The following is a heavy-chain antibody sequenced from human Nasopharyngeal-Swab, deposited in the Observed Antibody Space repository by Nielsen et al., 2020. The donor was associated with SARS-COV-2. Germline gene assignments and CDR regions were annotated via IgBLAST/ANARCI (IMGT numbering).Heavy chain of an antibody. V-gene: IGHV3-7*01. Sequence: GEFLKISCAASGFTFSPFWMTWVRQAPGKGLEWVATIQTDGTEQYSVDSVKGRFTISRDNGKNSLYLQMNSLRVEDTAVYYCARENHGVFDNWGQGTLVTVSS. CDR2: IQTDGTEQ. CDR1: GFTFSPFW. CDR3: ARENHGVFDN. J-gene: IGHJ4*02.